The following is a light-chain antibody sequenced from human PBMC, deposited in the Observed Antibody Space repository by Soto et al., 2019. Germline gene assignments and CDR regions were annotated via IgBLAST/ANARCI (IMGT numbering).Light chain of an antibody. CDR3: HQLNSYPLT. J-gene: IGKJ4*01. Sequence: DIQLTQSPSFLSASVGDRVTITCRASQGISSYLAWYQLKPGKAPKVLIYAASTLQSGVPSRFSGSGYGTEFTLTISSLQPADFATYYCHQLNSYPLTFGGGTTVE. CDR2: AAS. V-gene: IGKV1-9*01. CDR1: QGISSY.